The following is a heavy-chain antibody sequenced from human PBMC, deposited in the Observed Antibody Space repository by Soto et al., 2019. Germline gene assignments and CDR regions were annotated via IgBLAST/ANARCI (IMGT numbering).Heavy chain of an antibody. CDR2: IYPGDSDT. CDR3: ARHIHSGYDLGGSYYYYYYGMDV. D-gene: IGHD5-12*01. Sequence: PGESLKISCKGSGYSFTSYWIGWVRQMPGKGLEWMGIIYPGDSDTRYSPSFQGQVTISADKSISTAYLQWSSLKASDTAMYYCARHIHSGYDLGGSYYYYYYGMDVWGQGTTVTVSS. CDR1: GYSFTSYW. J-gene: IGHJ6*02. V-gene: IGHV5-51*01.